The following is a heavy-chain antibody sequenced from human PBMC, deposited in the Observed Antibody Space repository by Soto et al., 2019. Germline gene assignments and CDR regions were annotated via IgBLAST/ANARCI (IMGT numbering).Heavy chain of an antibody. Sequence: QVQLVQSGPEVKKPGTSVIVSCKTSGFTFSKSSVQWMRQARGQRLEWIGWVVDGSDNTRYAQNFQDRVTITRDMSTSTSYMELSSLTSEDTAVYFCAAEMDDYADFNHWGQGTPVTVSS. J-gene: IGHJ5*02. CDR3: AAEMDDYADFNH. D-gene: IGHD4-17*01. V-gene: IGHV1-58*01. CDR2: VVDGSDNT. CDR1: GFTFSKSS.